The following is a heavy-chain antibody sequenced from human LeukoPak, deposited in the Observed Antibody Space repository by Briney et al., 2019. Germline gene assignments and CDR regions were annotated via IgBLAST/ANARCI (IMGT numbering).Heavy chain of an antibody. CDR2: ISHSGTT. V-gene: IGHV4-59*08. D-gene: IGHD6-19*01. Sequence: PSETLSLTCIDSDGSISSYSWNWIRQSPGKGLEWVGYISHSGTTSYNSSLKSRVTISVDTSKNQLSLKLTSVTAADTAVYYCARWDDSAWGFGNWGPGTLVTVSS. CDR1: DGSISSYS. CDR3: ARWDDSAWGFGN. J-gene: IGHJ4*02.